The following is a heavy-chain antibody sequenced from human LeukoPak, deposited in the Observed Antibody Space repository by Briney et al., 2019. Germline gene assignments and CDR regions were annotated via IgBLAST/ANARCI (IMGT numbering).Heavy chain of an antibody. Sequence: KPSETLSLTCAVYGGSFSGYYWSWIRQPPGKGLEWIGEINHSGSTNYNPSLKSRVTISVDTSKNQFSLKLSSVTAADTAVYYCASSPTYYCSSTSCYQNAFDIWGQGTMVTVSS. CDR2: INHSGST. CDR1: GGSFSGYY. CDR3: ASSPTYYCSSTSCYQNAFDI. V-gene: IGHV4-34*01. D-gene: IGHD2-2*01. J-gene: IGHJ3*02.